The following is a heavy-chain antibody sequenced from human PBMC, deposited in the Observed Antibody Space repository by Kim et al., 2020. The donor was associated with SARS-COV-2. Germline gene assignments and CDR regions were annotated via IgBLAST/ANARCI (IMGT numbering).Heavy chain of an antibody. D-gene: IGHD6-13*01. Sequence: RLTISVDTSKNQFSLKLSSVTAADTAVYYCARHARGGAAAGHYYYYGMDVWGQGTTVTVSS. CDR3: ARHARGGAAAGHYYYYGMDV. J-gene: IGHJ6*02. V-gene: IGHV4-39*01.